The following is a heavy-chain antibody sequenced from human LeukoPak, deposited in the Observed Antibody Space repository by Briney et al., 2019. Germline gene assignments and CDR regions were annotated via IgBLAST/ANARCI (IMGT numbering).Heavy chain of an antibody. CDR1: GFTFTSYS. V-gene: IGHV3-21*01. D-gene: IGHD6-19*01. CDR2: ISSSSSYI. Sequence: GGSLRLSCAASGFTFTSYSMNWVRQAPGKGLEWVSSISSSSSYIYYADSVKGRFTISRDNAKNSLYLQMNSLRAEDTAVYYCARDGNRWLEPLAYWGQGTLVTVSS. J-gene: IGHJ4*02. CDR3: ARDGNRWLEPLAY.